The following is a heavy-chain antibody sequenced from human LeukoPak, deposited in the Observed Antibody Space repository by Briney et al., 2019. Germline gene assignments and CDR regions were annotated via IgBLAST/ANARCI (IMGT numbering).Heavy chain of an antibody. D-gene: IGHD6-19*01. CDR3: AGRPAGC. V-gene: IGHV4-39*01. J-gene: IGHJ4*02. CDR1: GASISSSTYY. Sequence: PSETLSLTCTVSGASISSSTYYWGWIRQPPGKGLEWIGSIYSGGITYCNPSLKSRVTIFADTSKNQVSLQLSSVTAADTAVYYCAGRPAGCWGQGTLVTVSS. CDR2: IYSGGIT.